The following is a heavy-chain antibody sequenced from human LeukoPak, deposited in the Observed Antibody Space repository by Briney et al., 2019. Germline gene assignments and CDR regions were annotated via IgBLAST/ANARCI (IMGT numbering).Heavy chain of an antibody. D-gene: IGHD6-13*01. CDR1: GGSISNYY. V-gene: IGHV4-4*07. Sequence: SETLSLTCTVSGGSISNYYWSWIRQPAGKGLEWIGRIYTSGSTDYNPSLKSRVTMSVDMSKSQFSLKLTSVTAADTAVYYRARGGSSSSDYWGQGTLVTVSS. J-gene: IGHJ4*02. CDR3: ARGGSSSSDY. CDR2: IYTSGST.